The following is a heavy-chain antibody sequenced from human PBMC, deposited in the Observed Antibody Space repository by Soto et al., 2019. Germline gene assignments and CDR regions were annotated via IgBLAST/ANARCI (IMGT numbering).Heavy chain of an antibody. Sequence: EVQLVESGGGLVKPGGSLRLSCAASGFTFSSYSMNWVRQAPGKGLEWVSSISSSSSYIYYADSVKGRFTISRDNAKNSLYLQMNSLRAEDTAVYYCARDHPYDILTGYYPPADYWGQGTLVTVSS. J-gene: IGHJ4*02. CDR1: GFTFSSYS. D-gene: IGHD3-9*01. V-gene: IGHV3-21*01. CDR2: ISSSSSYI. CDR3: ARDHPYDILTGYYPPADY.